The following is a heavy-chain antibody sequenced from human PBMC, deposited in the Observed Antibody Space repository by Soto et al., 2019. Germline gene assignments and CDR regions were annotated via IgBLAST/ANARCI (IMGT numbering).Heavy chain of an antibody. CDR1: GYTFTSYA. V-gene: IGHV1-3*01. CDR3: ARDLGGWPDY. J-gene: IGHJ4*02. CDR2: INAGNGNT. D-gene: IGHD2-15*01. Sequence: QVQLVQSGAEVKKPGASVKVSCKASGYTFTSYAMHWVRQAPGQRLEWMGWINAGNGNTKCSQKFQGRVTITRDTSASTAYMELSSLRSEDTDVYYCARDLGGWPDYWGQGTLVTVSS.